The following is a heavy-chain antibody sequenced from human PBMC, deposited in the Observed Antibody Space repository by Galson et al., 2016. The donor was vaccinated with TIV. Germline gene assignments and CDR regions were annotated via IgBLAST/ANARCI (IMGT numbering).Heavy chain of an antibody. D-gene: IGHD1-14*01. V-gene: IGHV1-3*01. J-gene: IGHJ4*02. CDR2: INPANGET. Sequence: SVKVSCKASGYTFIGYVIHWVRQAPGQRLEWMGWINPANGETQSSQRFQGKFTLTTDTSASTAYMELSSLGSEDTAVYYCARDRGGTGEFDKWGQGTLVTVSS. CDR1: GYTFIGYV. CDR3: ARDRGGTGEFDK.